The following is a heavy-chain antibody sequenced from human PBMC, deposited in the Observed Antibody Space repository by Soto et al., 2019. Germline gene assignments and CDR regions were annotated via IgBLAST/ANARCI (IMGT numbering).Heavy chain of an antibody. D-gene: IGHD2-15*01. J-gene: IGHJ3*02. CDR2: INPNSGNT. CDR1: GYTFTGYY. Sequence: ASVKVSCKASGYTFTGYYMHWVRQAPGQGLEWMGWINPNSGNTAFAEKFQGRVTMTRDTPISTAYMELSGLTSEDTAVYYCARYPYTSYCSDGSCSYDAFDIWGQGTVVTVSS. CDR3: ARYPYTSYCSDGSCSYDAFDI. V-gene: IGHV1-2*02.